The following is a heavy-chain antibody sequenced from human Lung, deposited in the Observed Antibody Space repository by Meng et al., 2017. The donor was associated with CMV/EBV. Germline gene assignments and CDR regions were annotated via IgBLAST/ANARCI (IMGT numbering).Heavy chain of an antibody. CDR3: ASKAGVVPAAIPVYYYYGMDV. J-gene: IGHJ6*02. V-gene: IGHV1-69*05. D-gene: IGHD2-2*02. Sequence: SXXVSXKASGGTFSSYAISWVRQAPEQGLEWMGGIIPIFGTANYAQKFQGRVTITTDESTSTAYMELSSLRSEDTAVYYCASKAGVVPAAIPVYYYYGMDVWGQGNXV. CDR1: GGTFSSYA. CDR2: IIPIFGTA.